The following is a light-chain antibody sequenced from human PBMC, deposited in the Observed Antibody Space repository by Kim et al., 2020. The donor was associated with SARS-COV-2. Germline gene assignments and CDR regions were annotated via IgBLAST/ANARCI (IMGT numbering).Light chain of an antibody. V-gene: IGLV4-60*03. J-gene: IGLJ3*02. CDR2: LEGSGNY. Sequence: SVKLTCTLNSGHSGNIIAWHQQQPQRAPRYLMKLEGSGNYNKGSGVPDRFSGSSSGADRYLIISNLQSEDEADYYCETWDNNTRVFGGGTQLTVL. CDR3: ETWDNNTRV. CDR1: SGHSGNI.